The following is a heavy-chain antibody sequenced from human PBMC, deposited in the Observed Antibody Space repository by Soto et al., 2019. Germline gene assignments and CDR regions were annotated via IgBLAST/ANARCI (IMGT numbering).Heavy chain of an antibody. Sequence: GGSLRLSCAASGFTFSSYGMHWVRQAPGKGLEWVAVISYDGSNKYYADSVKGRFTISRDNSKNTLYLQMNSLRAEDTAVYYCAKAHGSPAAFDIWGQGTMVTVSS. D-gene: IGHD1-26*01. CDR3: AKAHGSPAAFDI. J-gene: IGHJ3*02. CDR2: ISYDGSNK. CDR1: GFTFSSYG. V-gene: IGHV3-30*18.